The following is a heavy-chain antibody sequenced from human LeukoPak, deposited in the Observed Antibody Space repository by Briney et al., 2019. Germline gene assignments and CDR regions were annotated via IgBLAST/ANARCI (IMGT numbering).Heavy chain of an antibody. CDR2: FDPEDGET. CDR3: ATSLRLEADFDY. V-gene: IGHV1-24*01. J-gene: IGHJ4*02. CDR1: GYTLTELS. Sequence: ASVKVSCKVSGYTLTELSMHWVRQAPGKGLEWMGGFDPEDGETIYAQKFQGRVTMTEDTSTDTAYMELSSLRSEDTAVYYCATSLRLEADFDYWGQGTLVTVSS.